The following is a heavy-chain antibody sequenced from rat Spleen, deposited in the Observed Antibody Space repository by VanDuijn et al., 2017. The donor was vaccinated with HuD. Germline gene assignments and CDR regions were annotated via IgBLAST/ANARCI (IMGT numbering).Heavy chain of an antibody. D-gene: IGHD1-11*01. CDR2: IDTDGDNT. V-gene: IGHV5-58*01. CDR1: GFTFSGYW. J-gene: IGHJ3*01. Sequence: EVQLVETGGGLVQPGRSLKLSCVASGFTFSGYWMYWVRQAPGKGLECVSSIDTDGDNTYYSDSVKGRFTISRDNAENTVYLQMNSLRSEDTATYYCAKEANYGGLMDAWGQGTLVTVSS. CDR3: AKEANYGGLMDA.